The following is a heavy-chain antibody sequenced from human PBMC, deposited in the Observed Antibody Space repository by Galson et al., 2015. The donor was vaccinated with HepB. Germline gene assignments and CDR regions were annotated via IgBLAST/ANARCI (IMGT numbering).Heavy chain of an antibody. V-gene: IGHV3-64D*06. CDR3: VKGSRPAVRGVKHGFDP. CDR1: GFTFSSYA. J-gene: IGHJ5*02. Sequence: SLRLSCAASGFTFSSYAMHWVRQAPGKGLKYVSAISSNGGSTYYADSVKGRFTISRDNSKNTLYLQMSSLRAEDTAVYYCVKGSRPAVRGVKHGFDPWGQGTLVTVSS. CDR2: ISSNGGST. D-gene: IGHD3-10*01.